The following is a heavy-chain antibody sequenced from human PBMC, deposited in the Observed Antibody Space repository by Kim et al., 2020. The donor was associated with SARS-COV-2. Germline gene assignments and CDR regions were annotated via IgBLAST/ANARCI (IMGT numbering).Heavy chain of an antibody. D-gene: IGHD6-13*01. V-gene: IGHV3-23*01. CDR3: AKEGSGETSSWDDSFDS. J-gene: IGHJ3*02. Sequence: SVKGRFIISRDNSKNTMFLQMNNLRGEDTAVYFCAKEGSGETSSWDDSFDSWGQGTEVTVSS.